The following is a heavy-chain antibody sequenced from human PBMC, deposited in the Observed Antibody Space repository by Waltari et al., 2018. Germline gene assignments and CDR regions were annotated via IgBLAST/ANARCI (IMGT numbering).Heavy chain of an antibody. J-gene: IGHJ6*03. CDR1: GHHITTYY. CDR3: ARDSGMEHGLSSGSWFYYMDV. CDR2: IYHSGST. Sequence: QVQLLESGPRLVKPSETLSLTCSVSGHHITTYYWRWLRPSPGKGLEWIGYIYHSGSTVYNPSLRSRATISVDMSKNQFSLKVTSVTAADTAVYYCARDSGMEHGLSSGSWFYYMDVWGKGTTVTVSS. D-gene: IGHD3-10*01. V-gene: IGHV4-59*01.